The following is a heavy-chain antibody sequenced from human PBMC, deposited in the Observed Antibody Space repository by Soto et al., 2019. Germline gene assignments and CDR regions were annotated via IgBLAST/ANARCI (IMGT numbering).Heavy chain of an antibody. CDR2: IIPIFGTA. J-gene: IGHJ4*02. CDR1: GGTFSSYA. Sequence: VKVSCTASGGTFSSYAISWVRQAPGQGLEWMGGIIPIFGTANYAQKFQGRVTITADESTSTAYMELSSLRSEDTAVYYCARVTLVVPAAFDYWGQGTLVTVSS. D-gene: IGHD2-2*01. V-gene: IGHV1-69*13. CDR3: ARVTLVVPAAFDY.